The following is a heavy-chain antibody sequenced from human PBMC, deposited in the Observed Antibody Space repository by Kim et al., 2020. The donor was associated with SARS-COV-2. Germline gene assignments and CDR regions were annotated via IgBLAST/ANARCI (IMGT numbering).Heavy chain of an antibody. V-gene: IGHV5-10-1*01. CDR1: GYSFTSYW. D-gene: IGHD3-9*01. J-gene: IGHJ6*02. CDR2: IDPSDSYT. CDR3: ARQMDILTGYPGGMDV. Sequence: GESLQISCQGSGYSFTSYWISWVRQMPGKGLAWMGRIDPSDSYTNYSPSFQGHVTISADKSISTAYLQWSSLKASDTAMYYCARQMDILTGYPGGMDVWGQGTTVTVSS.